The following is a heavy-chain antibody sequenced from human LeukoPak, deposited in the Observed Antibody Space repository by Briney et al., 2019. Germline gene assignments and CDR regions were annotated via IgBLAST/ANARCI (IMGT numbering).Heavy chain of an antibody. D-gene: IGHD3-16*01. CDR3: ARTGSLYYDFVWGSFDY. CDR2: INPNSGGT. V-gene: IGHV1-2*02. CDR1: GYTLTELS. Sequence: ASVKVSCKVSGYTLTELSMHWVRQAPGQGLEWMGWINPNSGGTNFAQKFQGRVIMTRDTSITTAYMELSTLKSDDTAVYYCARTGSLYYDFVWGSFDYWGQGTLATVAS. J-gene: IGHJ4*02.